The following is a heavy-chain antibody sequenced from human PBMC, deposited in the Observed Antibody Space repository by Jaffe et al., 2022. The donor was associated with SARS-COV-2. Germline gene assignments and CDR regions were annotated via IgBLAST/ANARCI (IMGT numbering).Heavy chain of an antibody. Sequence: QVQLVQSGAEVKKPGASVKVSCKASGYTFTNYFMYWVRQAPGQGLEWMGWINGGNADTKYSQKFQGRVTISRDTSASTAYMELSSLRFEDTAVYYCVGGPRCYNEWGQGTLVTVSS. V-gene: IGHV1-3*01. J-gene: IGHJ4*02. CDR1: GYTFTNYF. CDR2: INGGNADT. CDR3: VGGPRCYNE. D-gene: IGHD3-10*01.